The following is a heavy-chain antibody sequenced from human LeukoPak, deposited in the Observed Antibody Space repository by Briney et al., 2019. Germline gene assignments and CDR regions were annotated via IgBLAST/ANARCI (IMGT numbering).Heavy chain of an antibody. CDR1: GGTLSSYA. V-gene: IGHV1-69*05. Sequence: AASVKVSCKSSGGTLSSYAISWVRPAAGQGREWRGGIIPIFGTANYAQKFQGIVTITTDDSTSTAYMELSRLRPEDTAVYYCARESGVGATYFAYWGQGTLVSVSS. D-gene: IGHD1-26*01. CDR2: IIPIFGTA. CDR3: ARESGVGATYFAY. J-gene: IGHJ4*02.